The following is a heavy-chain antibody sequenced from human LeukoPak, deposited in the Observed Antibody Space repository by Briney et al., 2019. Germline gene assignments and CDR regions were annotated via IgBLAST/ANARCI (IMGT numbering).Heavy chain of an antibody. D-gene: IGHD1-26*01. J-gene: IGHJ4*01. CDR1: GFTFSSYT. CDR2: INTDGSDT. V-gene: IGHV3-74*01. CDR3: AKGTQWELQN. Sequence: GGSLRLSCAASGFTFSSYTMNWVRQAPGQGLVWVSRINTDGSDTSHADSVKGRFTISRDNAKNTVYLQMNSLRAEDAAVYYCAKGTQWELQNWGQGTLVTVSS.